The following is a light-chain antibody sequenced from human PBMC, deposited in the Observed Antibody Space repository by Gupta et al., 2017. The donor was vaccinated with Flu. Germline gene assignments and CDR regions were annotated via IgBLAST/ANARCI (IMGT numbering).Light chain of an antibody. Sequence: DIQLTQSPSFLSASVGDRVAMTCRASQAISPSLAWYQQKSGEDPNLLIYDASTVHTGVPSRFSGSGSGTEFTLTISSRQPEDFGIYYCQHVDQCPVTFGRGTKVEIK. CDR3: QHVDQCPVT. CDR2: DAS. V-gene: IGKV1-9*01. CDR1: QAISPS. J-gene: IGKJ4*01.